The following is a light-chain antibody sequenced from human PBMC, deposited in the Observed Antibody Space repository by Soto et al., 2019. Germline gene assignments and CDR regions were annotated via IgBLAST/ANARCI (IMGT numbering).Light chain of an antibody. V-gene: IGKV1-39*01. Sequence: DIQMTQSPSSLSASVGDRVTITCRASRSISNYLNWYQQKPGKAPELLIYAASSLQSGVPSRFSGSGSGTDFTLTISSQQPEDFATYYCQQSYSTPDTFGQGTKLEIK. CDR3: QQSYSTPDT. J-gene: IGKJ2*01. CDR1: RSISNY. CDR2: AAS.